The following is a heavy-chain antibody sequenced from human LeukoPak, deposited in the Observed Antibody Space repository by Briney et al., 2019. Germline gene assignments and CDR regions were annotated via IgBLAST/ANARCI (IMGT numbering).Heavy chain of an antibody. Sequence: GWINTNTGNPTYAQGFTGLFVFSLDTSVSTAYLQISSLKAEDTAVYYCARDSSSWPDAFDIWGQGTMVTVSS. V-gene: IGHV7-4-1*02. CDR3: ARDSSSWPDAFDI. J-gene: IGHJ3*02. D-gene: IGHD6-13*01. CDR2: INTNTGNP.